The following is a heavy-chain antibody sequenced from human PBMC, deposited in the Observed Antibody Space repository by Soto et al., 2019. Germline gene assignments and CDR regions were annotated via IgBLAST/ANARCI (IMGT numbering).Heavy chain of an antibody. D-gene: IGHD1-7*01. V-gene: IGHV3-23*01. CDR1: GFTFSSYA. J-gene: IGHJ4*01. CDR3: SNPPDYNWNYY. CDR2: VSGSGGST. Sequence: PGGSLRLSCAASGFTFSSYAMSWVRQAPGKGLEWILAVSGSGGSTYNAESVKGRFTISRDNSKDTLYLQMNNMRAEDTAGFYISNPPDYNWNYYRGQGSPVTVSS.